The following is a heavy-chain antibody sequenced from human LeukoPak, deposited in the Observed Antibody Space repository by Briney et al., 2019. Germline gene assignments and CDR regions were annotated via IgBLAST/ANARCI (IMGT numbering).Heavy chain of an antibody. CDR2: INSNSNYM. CDR3: AMGRRLNGATAEFDY. D-gene: IGHD1-26*01. J-gene: IGHJ4*02. V-gene: IGHV3-21*01. Sequence: GGSLRLSCAASGFIFSYYSMNWVRQAPGKGLEWVSSINSNSNYMSYADSVKGRFTISRDNAKNSLYLQMTSLRAEDTAVYYCAMGRRLNGATAEFDYWGQGTLVTVSS. CDR1: GFIFSYYS.